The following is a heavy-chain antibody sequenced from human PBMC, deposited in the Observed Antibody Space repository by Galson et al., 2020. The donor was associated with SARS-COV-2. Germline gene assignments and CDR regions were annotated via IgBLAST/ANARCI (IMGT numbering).Heavy chain of an antibody. CDR1: GGSISSSLYS. Sequence: ASETLSLTCTVSGGSISSSLYSWTWIRQHPGKGLEWIGYIYYSGGTSYNPSLKSRVTISMDTSKNQFSLKLTSVAAADTAVYYCATDSGSGGKPVYWGQGTLVTVSS. J-gene: IGHJ4*02. V-gene: IGHV4-31*03. D-gene: IGHD3-10*01. CDR2: IYYSGGT. CDR3: ATDSGSGGKPVY.